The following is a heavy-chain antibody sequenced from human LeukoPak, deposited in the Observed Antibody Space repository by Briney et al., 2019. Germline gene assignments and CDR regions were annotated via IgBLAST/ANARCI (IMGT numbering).Heavy chain of an antibody. Sequence: ETLSLTCTVSGYSISSGYYWGWIRQPPGKGLEWIGSGYHIGSTYFNPSLRSRVTILIDIFKNQFSLKMSSVTAADTAIYYCARAVSRGAFDIWGQGTMVTVSS. J-gene: IGHJ3*02. CDR2: GYHIGST. V-gene: IGHV4-38-2*02. D-gene: IGHD3-10*01. CDR3: ARAVSRGAFDI. CDR1: GYSISSGYY.